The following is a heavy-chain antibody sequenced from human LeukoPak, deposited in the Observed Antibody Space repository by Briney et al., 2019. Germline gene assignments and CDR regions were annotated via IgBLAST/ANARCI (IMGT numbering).Heavy chain of an antibody. V-gene: IGHV3-30*03. CDR3: AFIAVAVHGGNAAFDI. Sequence: GRSLRLSCAASGFTFSSYGMHWVRQAPGKGLEWVAVISYDGSNKYYADSVKGRFTISRDNSKNTLYLQMNSLRAEDTAVYYCAFIAVAVHGGNAAFDIWGQGTMVTVSS. J-gene: IGHJ3*02. CDR1: GFTFSSYG. CDR2: ISYDGSNK. D-gene: IGHD6-19*01.